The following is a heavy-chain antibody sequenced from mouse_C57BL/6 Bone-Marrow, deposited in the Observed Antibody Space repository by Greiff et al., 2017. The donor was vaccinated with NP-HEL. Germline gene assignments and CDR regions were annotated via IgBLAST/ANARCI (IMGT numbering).Heavy chain of an antibody. Sequence: VKLVESGPELVKPGASVKISCKASGYSFTSYYIHWVKQRPGQGLEWIGWIYPGSGNTKYNEKFKGKATLTADTSSSTAYMQLSSLTSEDSAVYYCAKGYSNYSYCFDYWGQGTTLTVSS. V-gene: IGHV1-66*01. CDR1: GYSFTSYY. D-gene: IGHD2-5*01. J-gene: IGHJ2*01. CDR2: IYPGSGNT. CDR3: AKGYSNYSYCFDY.